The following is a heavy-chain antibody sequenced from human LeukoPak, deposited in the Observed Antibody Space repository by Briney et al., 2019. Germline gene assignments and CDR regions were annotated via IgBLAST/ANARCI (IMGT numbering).Heavy chain of an antibody. CDR1: GGSISSSSYY. V-gene: IGHV4-61*05. J-gene: IGHJ4*02. CDR2: IYYSGST. Sequence: SETLSLTCTVSGGSISSSSYYWGWIRQPPGKGLEWIGYIYYSGSTNYNPSLKSRVTISVDTSKNQFSLKLSSVTAADTAVYYCARGVVVAASPDYFDYWGQGTLVTVSS. D-gene: IGHD2-15*01. CDR3: ARGVVVAASPDYFDY.